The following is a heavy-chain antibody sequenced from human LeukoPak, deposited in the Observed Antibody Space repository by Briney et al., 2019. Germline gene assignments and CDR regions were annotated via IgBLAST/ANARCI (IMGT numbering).Heavy chain of an antibody. CDR1: GYTITNNW. CDR3: ATTPDSQTPNFDY. D-gene: IGHD4-23*01. Sequence: ASVKVSCKASGYTITNNWMHWVRQAPGQGLEWMGVINPSGGSTSYAQKFQGRVTMTRDMSTSTVYMELSSLRSEDTAVYYCATTPDSQTPNFDYWGQGTLVTVSS. CDR2: INPSGGST. J-gene: IGHJ4*02. V-gene: IGHV1-46*01.